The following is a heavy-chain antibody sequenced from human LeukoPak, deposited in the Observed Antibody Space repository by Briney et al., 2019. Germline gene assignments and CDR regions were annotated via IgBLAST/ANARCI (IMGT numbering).Heavy chain of an antibody. CDR3: ARPRLSRSSSSGGWFDP. Sequence: GGSLRLSCAASGFTFSSAWMTWVRQAPGKGREWVATIKPDGSDKYYVDSVKGRFTFSRDNAKNSLYLQMNSLRAEDTAVYYCARPRLSRSSSSGGWFDPWGQGTLVTVSS. J-gene: IGHJ5*02. CDR2: IKPDGSDK. D-gene: IGHD6-6*01. V-gene: IGHV3-7*03. CDR1: GFTFSSAW.